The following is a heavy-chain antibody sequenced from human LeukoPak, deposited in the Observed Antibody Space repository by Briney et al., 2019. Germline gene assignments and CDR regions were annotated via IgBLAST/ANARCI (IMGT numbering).Heavy chain of an antibody. D-gene: IGHD2-2*01. CDR1: GGSFSGYY. J-gene: IGHJ4*02. V-gene: IGHV4-34*01. CDR3: ARGVPHRLFPVVPAAMVGYFDY. CDR2: INHSGST. Sequence: SETLSLTCAVYGGSFSGYYWSWIRQPPGKGLEWIGEINHSGSTNYNPSLKSRVTISVDTSKNQFSLKLSSVTAADTAVYYCARGVPHRLFPVVPAAMVGYFDYWGQGTLVTVSS.